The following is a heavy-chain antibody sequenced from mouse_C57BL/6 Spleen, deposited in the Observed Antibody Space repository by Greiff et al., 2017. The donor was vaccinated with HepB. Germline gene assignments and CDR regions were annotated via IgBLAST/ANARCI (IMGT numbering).Heavy chain of an antibody. J-gene: IGHJ2*01. V-gene: IGHV1-75*01. CDR2: IFPGSGST. Sequence: VQLQQSGPELVKPGASVKISCKASGYTFTDYYINWVKQRPGQGLEWIGWIFPGSGSTYYNEKFKGKATLTVDKSSSTAYMLLSSLTSEDSAVYFCARTITTVVAKGFFDYWGQGTTLTVSS. D-gene: IGHD1-1*01. CDR3: ARTITTVVAKGFFDY. CDR1: GYTFTDYY.